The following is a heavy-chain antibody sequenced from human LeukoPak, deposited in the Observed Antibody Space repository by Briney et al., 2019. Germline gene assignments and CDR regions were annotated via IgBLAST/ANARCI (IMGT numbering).Heavy chain of an antibody. D-gene: IGHD6-19*01. V-gene: IGHV3-30*18. CDR1: GFTFSSYG. Sequence: GGSLRLSCAASGFTFSSYGMHWVRQAPGKGLEWVAVISYDGSNKYYADSVKGRFTISRDNPKNTPYLQMNSLRAEDTAVYYCAKEEFSGPRHLDYWGQGTLVTVSS. CDR2: ISYDGSNK. J-gene: IGHJ4*02. CDR3: AKEEFSGPRHLDY.